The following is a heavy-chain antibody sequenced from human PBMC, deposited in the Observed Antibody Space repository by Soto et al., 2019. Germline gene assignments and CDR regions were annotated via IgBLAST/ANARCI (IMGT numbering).Heavy chain of an antibody. D-gene: IGHD3-3*02. J-gene: IGHJ4*02. CDR1: GYTFTSYP. Sequence: ASVKVSCKASGYTFTSYPMHWVRQAPGQGLEWMGWINAGNGDTKYSQKFQSRVTISRDNSQNTLYLQMSSLRADDTAVYYCARSLFLASTDTEPFDYWGQGALVTVSS. CDR2: INAGNGDT. V-gene: IGHV1-3*01. CDR3: ARSLFLASTDTEPFDY.